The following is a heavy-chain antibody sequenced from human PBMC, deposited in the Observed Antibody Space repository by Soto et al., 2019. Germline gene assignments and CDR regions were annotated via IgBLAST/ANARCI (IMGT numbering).Heavy chain of an antibody. CDR3: ARAGQLVRIHYYYGMDV. Sequence: GGSLRLSCAASGFAFGGDATSWVRQAPGKGLEWVSAISGSSGTIYYADSVKGRFTISRDNYKNTLYLQMNSLRAEDTAVYYCARAGQLVRIHYYYGMDVWGQGTTVTVSS. J-gene: IGHJ6*02. D-gene: IGHD6-6*01. V-gene: IGHV3-23*01. CDR2: ISGSSGTI. CDR1: GFAFGGDA.